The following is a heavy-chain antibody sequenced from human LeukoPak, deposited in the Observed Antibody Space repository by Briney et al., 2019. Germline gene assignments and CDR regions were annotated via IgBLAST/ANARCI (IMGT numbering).Heavy chain of an antibody. D-gene: IGHD4-17*01. J-gene: IGHJ6*02. CDR3: ARDRLAYGEYGMDV. CDR2: IYSGGST. V-gene: IGHV3-66*01. CDR1: GFTFSSYG. Sequence: GGSLRLSCAASGFTFSSYGMHWVRQAPGKGLEWVSVIYSGGSTYYADSVKGRFTISRDDSKNTLYLQMNSLRAEDTAVYYCARDRLAYGEYGMDVWGQGTTVTVSS.